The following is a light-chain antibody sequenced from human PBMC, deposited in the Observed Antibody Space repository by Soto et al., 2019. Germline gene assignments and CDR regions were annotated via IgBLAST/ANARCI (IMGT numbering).Light chain of an antibody. CDR2: DVG. CDR3: NSYTSSGTVV. CDR1: SSDVGAFNY. J-gene: IGLJ3*02. Sequence: QSALTQPASVSGSPGQSITISCTGTSSDVGAFNYVSWYQQHPGKAPKLMIFDVGNRPSGVSNGFSGSKSGNTASLTISGPQAEDEDDYYCNSYTSSGTVVFGGGTQLTVL. V-gene: IGLV2-14*03.